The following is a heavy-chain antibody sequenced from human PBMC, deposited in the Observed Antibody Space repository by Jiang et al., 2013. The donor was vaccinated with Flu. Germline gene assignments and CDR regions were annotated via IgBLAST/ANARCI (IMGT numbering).Heavy chain of an antibody. V-gene: IGHV3-30-3*01. Sequence: GGGVVQPGRSLRLSCAASGFTFSSYAIHWVRQAPGKGLEWVAVISYDGSNKYHADSVKGRFTISRDNAKNSLYLQMNSLRAEDTAVYYCARDRYYYDSSGFPVDYWGQGTLVTVSS. CDR3: ARDRYYYDSSGFPVDY. CDR1: GFTFSSYA. D-gene: IGHD3-22*01. CDR2: ISYDGSNK. J-gene: IGHJ4*02.